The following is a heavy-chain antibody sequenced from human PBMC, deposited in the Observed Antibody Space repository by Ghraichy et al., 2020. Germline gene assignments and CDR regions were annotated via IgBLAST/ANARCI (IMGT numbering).Heavy chain of an antibody. CDR1: GFTFNNYW. D-gene: IGHD2-15*01. J-gene: IGHJ3*02. CDR2: IKRDGSDK. CDR3: ARDVGGCSGNCYDAFDI. Sequence: GESLNISCAASGFTFNNYWMIWLRQAPGKGLEWVANIKRDGSDKYYVDSVKGRFSISRDNAKNSLYLQMSSLRAEDTAIYYCARDVGGCSGNCYDAFDIWGQGTVVTVSS. V-gene: IGHV3-7*01.